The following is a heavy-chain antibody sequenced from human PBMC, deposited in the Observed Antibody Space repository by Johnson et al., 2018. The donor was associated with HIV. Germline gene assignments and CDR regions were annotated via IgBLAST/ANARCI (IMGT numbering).Heavy chain of an antibody. Sequence: EQLVESGGGLVQPGGSLRLSCVGSGFTFSTNWMHWVRQAPGKGLVWVSRINSDGSSTSYADSVKGRFTISSDNAKNTLYLQMDSLGAEDTAVYYCAKGNYYDSSGYYGSTHAFDIWGQGTMVTVSS. V-gene: IGHV3-74*02. J-gene: IGHJ3*02. CDR1: GFTFSTNW. CDR3: AKGNYYDSSGYYGSTHAFDI. D-gene: IGHD3-22*01. CDR2: INSDGSST.